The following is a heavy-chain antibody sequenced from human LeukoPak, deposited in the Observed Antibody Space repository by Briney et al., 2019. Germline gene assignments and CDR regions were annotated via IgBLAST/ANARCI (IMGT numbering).Heavy chain of an antibody. V-gene: IGHV3-30*02. CDR3: AKAGSSSGGGHCYFDY. J-gene: IGHJ4*02. Sequence: PGGSLRLSCAASGFTFSSYGMHWVRQAPGKGLEWVAFIRYDGSNKYYADSVKGRFTISGDNSKNTLYLQMNSLRAEDTAEYYCAKAGSSSGGGHCYFDYWGQGTLVTVSS. D-gene: IGHD6-6*01. CDR1: GFTFSSYG. CDR2: IRYDGSNK.